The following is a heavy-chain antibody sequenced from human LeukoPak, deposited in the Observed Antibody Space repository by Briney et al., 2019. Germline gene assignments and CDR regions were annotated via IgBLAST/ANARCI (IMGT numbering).Heavy chain of an antibody. CDR3: ARDVSSTPNWEFDY. V-gene: IGHV1-2*06. Sequence: ASVKVSCKTSGYTFADYFIHWVRQAPGQGLEWMGRINANSGGTEYEQKFQGRVAMTRDTSISTAYVEVNWLISDDTAIYYCARDVSSTPNWEFDYWGQGTLVTVSS. CDR1: GYTFADYF. J-gene: IGHJ4*02. CDR2: INANSGGT. D-gene: IGHD1-26*01.